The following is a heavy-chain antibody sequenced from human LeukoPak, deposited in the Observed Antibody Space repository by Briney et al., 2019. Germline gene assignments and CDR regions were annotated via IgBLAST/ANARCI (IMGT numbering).Heavy chain of an antibody. V-gene: IGHV3-48*04. D-gene: IGHD6-6*01. Sequence: GGSLRLSCAASGFTFSSYSMNWVRQAPGKGLEWVSYISSSSSTIYYADSVKGRFTISRDNAKNSLYLQMNSLRAEDTAVYYCAREGIAARGYYYYYMDVWGKGTTVTVSS. CDR1: GFTFSSYS. CDR2: ISSSSSTI. J-gene: IGHJ6*03. CDR3: AREGIAARGYYYYYMDV.